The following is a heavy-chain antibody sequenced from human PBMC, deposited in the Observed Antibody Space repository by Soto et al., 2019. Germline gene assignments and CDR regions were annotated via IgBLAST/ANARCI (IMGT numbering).Heavy chain of an antibody. CDR1: GGSISSSSYY. D-gene: IGHD3-10*01. V-gene: IGHV4-39*01. Sequence: QLQLQESGPGLVKPSETLSLTCTVSGGSISSSSYYWGWIRQPPGKGLEWIGSIYYSGSTYSNPSLKSRVTISVDTSKNQFSLKLSSVTAADTAVYYCASEGGSGSYGPSDAFDIWGQGTMVTVSS. CDR3: ASEGGSGSYGPSDAFDI. J-gene: IGHJ3*02. CDR2: IYYSGST.